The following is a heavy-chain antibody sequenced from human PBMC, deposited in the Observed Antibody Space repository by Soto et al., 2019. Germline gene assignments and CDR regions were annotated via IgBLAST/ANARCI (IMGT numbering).Heavy chain of an antibody. CDR1: GGSISSYY. J-gene: IGHJ3*02. D-gene: IGHD1-26*01. CDR2: IYYSGST. Sequence: QVQLQESGPGLVKPSETLSLTCTVSGGSISSYYWSWIRQPPGKGLEWIGYIYYSGSTNYNPSLKSRVTISVDTSKNQFSLKLSSVTAADTAVYYCARAREIEWGGHDAFDIWGQGTMVTVSS. V-gene: IGHV4-59*01. CDR3: ARAREIEWGGHDAFDI.